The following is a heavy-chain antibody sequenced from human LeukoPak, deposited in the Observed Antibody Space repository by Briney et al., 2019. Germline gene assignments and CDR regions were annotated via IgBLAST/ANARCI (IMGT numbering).Heavy chain of an antibody. D-gene: IGHD3-10*01. CDR1: GGSFSGYY. CDR2: INHSGST. Sequence: SETLSLTCAVYGGSFSGYYWSWIRQPPRKGLEWIGEINHSGSTNYNPSLKGRVTISVDTSKNQFSLKLSSVTAADTAVYYCARDSGLGYYMDVWGKGTTVTVSS. J-gene: IGHJ6*03. V-gene: IGHV4-34*01. CDR3: ARDSGLGYYMDV.